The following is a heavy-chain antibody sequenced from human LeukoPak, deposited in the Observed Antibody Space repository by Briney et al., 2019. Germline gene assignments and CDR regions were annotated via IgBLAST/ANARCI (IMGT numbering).Heavy chain of an antibody. V-gene: IGHV1-46*01. CDR1: GYTFTSYY. Sequence: GASVKVSCKAFGYTFTSYYMHWVRQAPGQGLEWMGIMNPSGGSTSYAQKFQDRVSMTRDTSTSTVYMELRSLRSDDTAVYYCARESGHCYGDNCFYFFDLWGQGFLVTVSS. J-gene: IGHJ4*02. CDR2: MNPSGGST. D-gene: IGHD2-21*01. CDR3: ARESGHCYGDNCFYFFDL.